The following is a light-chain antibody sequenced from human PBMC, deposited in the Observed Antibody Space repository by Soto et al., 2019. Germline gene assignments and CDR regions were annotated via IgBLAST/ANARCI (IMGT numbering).Light chain of an antibody. J-gene: IGLJ1*01. V-gene: IGLV1-44*01. CDR2: STS. Sequence: QSALTQPPSASGTPGQIVAISCSGSSSNIGSNTVTWYQQLPGTAPKLLIYSTSQRSSGVPGRFSGSKSGASASLSISGLQSEDEADYYCAAWDGRLDVYVFGTGTKVTVL. CDR3: AAWDGRLDVYV. CDR1: SSNIGSNT.